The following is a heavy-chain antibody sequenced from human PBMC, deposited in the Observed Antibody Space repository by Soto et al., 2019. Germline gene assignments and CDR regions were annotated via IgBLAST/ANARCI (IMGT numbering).Heavy chain of an antibody. CDR1: GFTFSNYQ. Sequence: GGSLRLSCAASGFTFSNYQMNWVRQAPGKGLEWVSYISSSGSTIYYADSVRGRFTISRDNAKNSLYLQMNSLRAEDTAVYYCAREGSTVIYNWFDPWGQGTLVTVSS. CDR2: ISSSGSTI. CDR3: AREGSTVIYNWFDP. J-gene: IGHJ5*02. D-gene: IGHD4-4*01. V-gene: IGHV3-48*03.